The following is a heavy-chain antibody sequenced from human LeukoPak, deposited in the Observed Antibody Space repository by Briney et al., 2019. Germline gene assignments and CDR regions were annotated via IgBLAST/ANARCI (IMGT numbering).Heavy chain of an antibody. V-gene: IGHV3-11*01. CDR1: GFTFSDYY. CDR3: AATYYYDRSASYYGWLDP. Sequence: PGGSLRLSCAASGFTFSDYYMSWIRQAPGKGLEWVSYISSSGSTIYYADSVKGRFTISRDNAKNSLYLQMNSLRAEDTAVYYCAATYYYDRSASYYGWLDPWGQGTLVTVSS. CDR2: ISSSGSTI. J-gene: IGHJ5*02. D-gene: IGHD3-22*01.